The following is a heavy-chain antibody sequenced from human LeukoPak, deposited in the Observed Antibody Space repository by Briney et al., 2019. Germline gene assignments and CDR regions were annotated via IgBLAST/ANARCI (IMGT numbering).Heavy chain of an antibody. CDR3: ARRGTIDSGRPWN. D-gene: IGHD1-26*01. J-gene: IGHJ4*02. V-gene: IGHV4-39*01. CDR1: GGSINISDYY. CDR2: MHYSGST. Sequence: SETLSLTCTVSGGSINISDYYWGWIRQPPGKGLEWIGSMHYSGSTYYNPSLKSRVTISVDTSKNPFSLKVTSVTAADTAVYYCARRGTIDSGRPWNWGQGTLVTVSS.